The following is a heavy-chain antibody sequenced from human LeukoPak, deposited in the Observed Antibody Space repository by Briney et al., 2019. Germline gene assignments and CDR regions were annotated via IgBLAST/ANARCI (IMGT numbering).Heavy chain of an antibody. V-gene: IGHV3-74*01. CDR3: ARVRLGGDYYYYGMDV. Sequence: GSLRLSCAASGFTFSSYWMHWVRQAPGKGLVWVSRINSDGSSTSYADSVKGRFTISRDNAKNTLYLQMNSLRAEDTAVYYCARVRLGGDYYYYGMDVWGQGTTVTVSS. J-gene: IGHJ6*02. CDR1: GFTFSSYW. CDR2: INSDGSST. D-gene: IGHD2-21*01.